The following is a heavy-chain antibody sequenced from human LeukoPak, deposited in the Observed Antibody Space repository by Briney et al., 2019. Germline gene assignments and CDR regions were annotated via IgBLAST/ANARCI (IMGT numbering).Heavy chain of an antibody. Sequence: GGSLRLSCAASGFTFSGSAMHWVRQASGKGLEWIGRIRSRTHDYATAYPESVKGRFTISRDDLKNTAYLQMNNLKTEDTAVYYCTRLTIDYGDYMDGFDIWGQGTMVTVSS. J-gene: IGHJ3*02. D-gene: IGHD4-17*01. V-gene: IGHV3-73*01. CDR2: IRSRTHDYAT. CDR3: TRLTIDYGDYMDGFDI. CDR1: GFTFSGSA.